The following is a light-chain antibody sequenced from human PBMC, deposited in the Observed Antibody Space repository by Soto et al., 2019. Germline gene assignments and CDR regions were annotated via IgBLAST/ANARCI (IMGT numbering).Light chain of an antibody. CDR1: QSISSSY. CDR3: QQYNSSPPEFP. Sequence: EIVLTQSPGTLSVSPGERVTSSCRASQSISSSYLAWYQQRPGQAPRLLIFGASYRATGIPDRFSGSGSGTDFTLTISRLEPEDFAVYYCQQYNSSPPEFPFGPGTKVDSK. V-gene: IGKV3-20*01. J-gene: IGKJ3*01. CDR2: GAS.